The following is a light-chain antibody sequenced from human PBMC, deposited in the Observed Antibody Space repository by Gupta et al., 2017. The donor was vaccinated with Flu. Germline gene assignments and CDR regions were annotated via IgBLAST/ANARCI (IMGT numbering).Light chain of an antibody. V-gene: IGLV1-44*01. CDR2: SNN. CDR3: TAWDDRLNALL. CDR1: STNFGSNV. Sequence: QSVLTQPPSASGTPGQRVAISCSGSSTNFGSNVVNWYQMLPGTAPRLLIYSNNQRPSGVPDRFSGSKSGTSASLAISGLQSEDEADYYCTAWDDRLNALLFGGGTKLTVL. J-gene: IGLJ2*01.